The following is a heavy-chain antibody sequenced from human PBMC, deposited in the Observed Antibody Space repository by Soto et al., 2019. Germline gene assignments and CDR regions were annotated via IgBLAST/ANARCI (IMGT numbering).Heavy chain of an antibody. V-gene: IGHV3-7*01. CDR1: GFTFGSYW. CDR3: ARACDYIWGSDYFAY. D-gene: IGHD3-16*01. J-gene: IGHJ4*02. CDR2: IKQDGSEK. Sequence: GGSPRLSCAASGFTFGSYWMSWFRQGPGKGLEWVANIKQDGSEKYYVDSVEGRFTISRDNAKNSLYLQMNSLRAEDTAVYYCARACDYIWGSDYFAYWGQGSLVTGSA.